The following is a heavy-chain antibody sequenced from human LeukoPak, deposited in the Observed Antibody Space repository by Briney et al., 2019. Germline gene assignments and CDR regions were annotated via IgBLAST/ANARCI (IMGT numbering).Heavy chain of an antibody. CDR1: GGTFSSYA. Sequence: SVKVSCKASGGTFSSYAISWVRQAPGQGLEWMGRIIPILGIANYAQKFQGRVTITADKSTSTAYMELSSLRSEDTAVYYCARASHGTTYWYFDLWGRGTLVTVSS. V-gene: IGHV1-69*04. CDR3: ARASHGTTYWYFDL. D-gene: IGHD1-1*01. J-gene: IGHJ2*01. CDR2: IIPILGIA.